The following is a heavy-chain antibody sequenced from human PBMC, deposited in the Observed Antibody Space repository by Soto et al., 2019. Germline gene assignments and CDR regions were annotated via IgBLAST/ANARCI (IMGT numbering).Heavy chain of an antibody. J-gene: IGHJ6*02. CDR1: GYSFTSYW. Sequence: GESLKISCNGSGYSFTSYWISWVRQMPGKGLEGMGRIDPSDSYTNYSPSFQGHVTISADKSISTAYLQWSSLKASDTAMYYCARQDWFGELGYYYYGMDVWGQGTTVTVSS. D-gene: IGHD3-10*01. CDR2: IDPSDSYT. CDR3: ARQDWFGELGYYYYGMDV. V-gene: IGHV5-10-1*01.